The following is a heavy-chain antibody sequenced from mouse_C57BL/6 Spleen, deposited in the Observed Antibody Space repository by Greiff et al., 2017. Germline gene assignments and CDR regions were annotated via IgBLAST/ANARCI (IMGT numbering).Heavy chain of an antibody. CDR1: GYTFTDYN. V-gene: IGHV1-22*01. CDR3: ARSATGRAWFAY. Sequence: EVQLQQSGPELVKPGASVKMSCKASGYTFTDYNMHWVKQSHGKSLEWIGYINPNNGGTSYNQKIKGKATLTVNKSSSTAYMELRSLTSEDSAVYYCARSATGRAWFAYWGQGTLVTVSA. CDR2: INPNNGGT. D-gene: IGHD4-1*02. J-gene: IGHJ3*01.